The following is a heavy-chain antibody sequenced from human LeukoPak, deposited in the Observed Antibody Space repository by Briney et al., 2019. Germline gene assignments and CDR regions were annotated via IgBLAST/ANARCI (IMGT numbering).Heavy chain of an antibody. J-gene: IGHJ4*02. Sequence: GGSLRLSCAASGFTFSDYYIYWIRRAPGKGLEWVSHISSSGSTVYYADSVKGRFIISRDNAKNSLYLQMNSLRAEDTAVYYCARAVRRTYGRSTAVYFDYWGQGTLVTVSS. CDR2: ISSSGSTV. CDR3: ARAVRRTYGRSTAVYFDY. CDR1: GFTFSDYY. D-gene: IGHD3-10*01. V-gene: IGHV3-11*01.